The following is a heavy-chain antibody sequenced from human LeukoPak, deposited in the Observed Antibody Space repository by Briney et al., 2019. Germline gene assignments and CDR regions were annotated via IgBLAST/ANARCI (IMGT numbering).Heavy chain of an antibody. J-gene: IGHJ6*02. V-gene: IGHV4-34*01. D-gene: IGHD3-3*01. CDR3: ARSWSGTNYYYYGMDV. CDR1: GGSFSGYY. CDR2: INHSGST. Sequence: SETLSLTCAVYGGSFSGYYWSWIRQPPGKGLEWIGEINHSGSTNYNPSLKSRVTISVDTSKNQFSLKLSSVTAADTAVYYCARSWSGTNYYYYGMDVWGQGTTVTVSS.